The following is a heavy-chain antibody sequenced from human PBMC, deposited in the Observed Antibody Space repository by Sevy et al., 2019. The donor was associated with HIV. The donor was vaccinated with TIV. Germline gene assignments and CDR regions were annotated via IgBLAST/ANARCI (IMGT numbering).Heavy chain of an antibody. CDR1: GFTFSSYA. CDR2: ISYDGSNK. D-gene: IGHD6-19*01. J-gene: IGHJ6*02. CDR3: ARDPSTYSSGWYRYYYYGMDV. V-gene: IGHV3-30-3*01. Sequence: GGSLRLSCAASGFTFSSYAMHWVRQAPGKGLEWVAVISYDGSNKYYADSVEGRFTISRDNSKNTLYLQMNSLRAEDTAVYYCARDPSTYSSGWYRYYYYGMDVWGQGTTVTVSS.